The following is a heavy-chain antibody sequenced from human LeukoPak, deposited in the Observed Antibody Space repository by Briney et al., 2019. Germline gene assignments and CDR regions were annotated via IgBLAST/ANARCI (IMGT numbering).Heavy chain of an antibody. J-gene: IGHJ6*03. D-gene: IGHD1-26*01. CDR1: GFTFSSYG. CDR3: ARIATVGDEPDYYYYYMDV. CDR2: IWSNANNK. V-gene: IGHV3-33*01. Sequence: GGSLRLSCAASGFTFSSYGMHWVRQAPGEGLEWVAVIWSNANNKFYADSVKGRYTISRDNSKNTLYLQINSLRADDTAVYYCARIATVGDEPDYYYYYMDVWGKGTTVTVSS.